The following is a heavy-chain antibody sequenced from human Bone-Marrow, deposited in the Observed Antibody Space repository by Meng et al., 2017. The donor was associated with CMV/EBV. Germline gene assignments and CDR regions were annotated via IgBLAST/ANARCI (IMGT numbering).Heavy chain of an antibody. D-gene: IGHD6-6*01. CDR2: INPNSGGT. Sequence: SVKVSCKASGYTFIDYYMHWVRQAPGQGLEWMGWINPNSGGTDYAQKFQGRVTLTRDTSMNTAYMELSSLRSDDTAVFYCARMPIAARPSWGQGTLVTVSS. J-gene: IGHJ5*02. CDR3: ARMPIAARPS. CDR1: GYTFIDYY. V-gene: IGHV1-2*02.